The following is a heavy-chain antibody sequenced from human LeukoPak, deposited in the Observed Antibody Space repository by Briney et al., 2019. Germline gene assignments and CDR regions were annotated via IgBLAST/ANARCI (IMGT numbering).Heavy chain of an antibody. V-gene: IGHV4-4*07. CDR2: IYTSGST. Sequence: SETLSLTCTVSVGSISSYYWSWIRQPAGPAREWIGRIYTSGSTNYNPSLKSRVTMSVDTSKNQFSLKLSSVTAADTAVYYCARDPPYGDYGFVYWGQGTLVTVSS. J-gene: IGHJ4*02. CDR3: ARDPPYGDYGFVY. D-gene: IGHD4-17*01. CDR1: VGSISSYY.